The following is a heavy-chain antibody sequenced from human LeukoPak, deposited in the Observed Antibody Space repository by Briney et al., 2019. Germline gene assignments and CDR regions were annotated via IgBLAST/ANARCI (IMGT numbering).Heavy chain of an antibody. Sequence: GGSLRLSCAAPGFTFSSYGMHWVRQAPGKGLEWVAVISYDGSNKYYADSVKGRFTISRDNSKNTLYLQMNSLRVEDTAVYYCAPEGDGYILFDYWGQGALVTVSS. J-gene: IGHJ4*02. D-gene: IGHD5-24*01. CDR2: ISYDGSNK. CDR3: APEGDGYILFDY. V-gene: IGHV3-30*03. CDR1: GFTFSSYG.